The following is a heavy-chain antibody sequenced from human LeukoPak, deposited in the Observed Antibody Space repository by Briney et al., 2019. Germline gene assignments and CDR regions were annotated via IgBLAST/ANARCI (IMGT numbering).Heavy chain of an antibody. J-gene: IGHJ4*02. CDR3: AKDRLGAVAEYPDY. V-gene: IGHV3-23*01. CDR2: ISWNSGSI. CDR1: GFTFSSYA. Sequence: GGSLRLSCAASGFTFSSYAMSWVRQAPGKGLEWVSGISWNSGSIGYADSVKGRFTISRDNAKNTVYLQMNSLRADDTAKYYCAKDRLGAVAEYPDYWGQGTLVTVSS. D-gene: IGHD6-19*01.